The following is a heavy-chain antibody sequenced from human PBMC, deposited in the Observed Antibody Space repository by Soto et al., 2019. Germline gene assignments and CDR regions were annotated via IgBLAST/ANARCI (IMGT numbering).Heavy chain of an antibody. D-gene: IGHD2-15*01. CDR1: GFTFSDYY. V-gene: IGHV3-11*06. J-gene: IGHJ4*02. Sequence: QVQLVESGGGLVKPGGSLRLSCAASGFTFSDYYMSWIRQAPGKGLEWVSYISSSSSYTNYADFLKGRFTICRDNAKNSLNLQMKNLRPEGTAVYSGASDGRYCSRGSCSTYWGQGTLVTVSS. CDR2: ISSSSSYT. CDR3: ASDGRYCSRGSCSTY.